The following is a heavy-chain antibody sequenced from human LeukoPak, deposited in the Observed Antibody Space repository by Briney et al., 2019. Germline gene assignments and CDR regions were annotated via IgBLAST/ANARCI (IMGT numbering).Heavy chain of an antibody. V-gene: IGHV1-2*02. D-gene: IGHD3-10*01. J-gene: IGHJ5*02. CDR1: GYTFTGYY. CDR2: INPNSGGT. Sequence: ASVKVSCKASGYTFTGYYMHWVRQAPGQGLEWMGWINPNSGGTNYAQKFQGRVTMTRDTSISTAYMELSRLRSDDTAVYYCARGRYYYGSGSYNWFDPWGQGTLVTVSS. CDR3: ARGRYYYGSGSYNWFDP.